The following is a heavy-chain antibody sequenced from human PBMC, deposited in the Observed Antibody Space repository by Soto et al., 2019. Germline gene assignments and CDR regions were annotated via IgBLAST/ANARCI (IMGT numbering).Heavy chain of an antibody. D-gene: IGHD5-18*01. CDR1: GGSMSSSTYY. CDR3: ARHKAGGGYSNCYDGFGP. V-gene: IGHV4-39*01. J-gene: IGHJ5*02. CDR2: IYYRGKT. Sequence: QLQLQESGPGLVKPSETLSLTCTVSGGSMSSSTYYWGWVRQPPGKGLEWVGSIYYRGKTYYNPSLKGPITLSLDTSQNPLFLGPGSVTAADTAGYYRARHKAGGGYSNCYDGFGPWGQGTLVIVSS.